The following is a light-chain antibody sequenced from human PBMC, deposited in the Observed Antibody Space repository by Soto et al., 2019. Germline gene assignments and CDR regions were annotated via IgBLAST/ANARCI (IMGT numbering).Light chain of an antibody. CDR3: QQYNSYPYT. V-gene: IGKV1-5*01. J-gene: IGKJ2*01. Sequence: DIQMTQSPSTLSASVGDRVTITCRASQSISSWLAWYQQKPGKAPKLLIYDASSLESGVPSRFSGSGSGTDLTLTISSLQPDDFATYYCQQYNSYPYTFGQGTKVEIK. CDR1: QSISSW. CDR2: DAS.